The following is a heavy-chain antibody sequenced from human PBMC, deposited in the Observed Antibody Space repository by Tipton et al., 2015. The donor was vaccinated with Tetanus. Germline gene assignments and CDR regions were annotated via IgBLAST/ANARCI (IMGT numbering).Heavy chain of an antibody. CDR3: AKDQGPDYGDQLEY. J-gene: IGHJ4*02. V-gene: IGHV3-30*16. D-gene: IGHD4-17*01. CDR1: GFSFSTFA. Sequence: SLRLSCAASGFSFSTFAIHWVRQAPGKGLEWVAVILYDGTNNYYADSVKGRFTISRDNSKNTLYLQMTSLRPEDTAVYYCAKDQGPDYGDQLEYWGQGILVTVSS. CDR2: ILYDGTNN.